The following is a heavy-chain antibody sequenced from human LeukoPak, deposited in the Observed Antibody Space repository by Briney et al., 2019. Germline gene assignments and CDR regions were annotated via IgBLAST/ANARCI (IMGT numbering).Heavy chain of an antibody. CDR2: INPNSGGT. CDR3: AKDLYSSGWTDAFDI. V-gene: IGHV1-2*02. D-gene: IGHD6-19*01. Sequence: GSVKVSCKASGYTFTGYYIHWVRQAPGQGLEWMGWINPNSGGTIYAQKFQGRVTMTRDTSISTAYMELSRLSSDDTAIYYCAKDLYSSGWTDAFDIWGQGTMVTVSS. CDR1: GYTFTGYY. J-gene: IGHJ3*02.